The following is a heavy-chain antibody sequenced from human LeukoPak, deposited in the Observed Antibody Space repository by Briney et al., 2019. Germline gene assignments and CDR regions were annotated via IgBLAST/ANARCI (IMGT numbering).Heavy chain of an antibody. V-gene: IGHV1-2*04. J-gene: IGHJ5*02. CDR2: INPNSGGT. CDR3: AREALTMVRGVITNRNWFDP. Sequence: ASVKVSCKASGYTFTGYYMHWVRQAPGQGLEWMGWINPNSGGTSYAQKFQGWVTMTRDTSISTAYMELSRLRSDDTAVYYCAREALTMVRGVITNRNWFDPWGQGTLVTVSS. CDR1: GYTFTGYY. D-gene: IGHD3-10*01.